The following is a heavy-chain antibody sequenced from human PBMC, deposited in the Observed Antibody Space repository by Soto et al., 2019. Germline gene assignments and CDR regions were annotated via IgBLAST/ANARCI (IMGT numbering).Heavy chain of an antibody. CDR1: GFTFSSYA. Sequence: EVQLLESGGGLVQPGGSLRLSCAASGFTFSSYAMSWVRQAPGTGLEWVSAVRGSGGSTYYADSVKGRFTIPRDNSKNTVYLQMNSLRAEDTAVYYCAKGPGIAAAPSQHWGQGTLVTVSS. CDR2: VRGSGGST. J-gene: IGHJ1*01. V-gene: IGHV3-23*01. D-gene: IGHD6-13*01. CDR3: AKGPGIAAAPSQH.